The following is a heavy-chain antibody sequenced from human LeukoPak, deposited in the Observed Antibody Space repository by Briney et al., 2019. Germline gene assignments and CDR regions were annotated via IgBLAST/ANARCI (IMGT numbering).Heavy chain of an antibody. Sequence: GGSLRLSCAASGFTFSSYAMSWVRQAPGKGLEWVSAISGSGGSTYYADSVKGRFTISRDNSKNTLYLQMNSLRAEDTAVYYCATVDTAMGTFYYFDYWGQGTLVTVSS. J-gene: IGHJ4*02. CDR3: ATVDTAMGTFYYFDY. CDR1: GFTFSSYA. V-gene: IGHV3-23*01. D-gene: IGHD5-18*01. CDR2: ISGSGGST.